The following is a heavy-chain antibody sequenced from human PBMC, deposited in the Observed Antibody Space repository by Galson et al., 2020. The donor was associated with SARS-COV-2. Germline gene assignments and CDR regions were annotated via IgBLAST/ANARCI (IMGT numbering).Heavy chain of an antibody. V-gene: IGHV4-61*01. CDR3: ARDSIGDFFDALDI. CDR1: GGYVSSDSYQ. D-gene: IGHD4-17*01. Sequence: SETLSLTCTVSGGYVSSDSYQWRWIRQPPGKGLEWIGNIYYSGSTNYNPSLKSRVTISVDTSKNQFSLKLRSVTAADTAVYYCARDSIGDFFDALDIWGQGTLVTVSS. J-gene: IGHJ3*02. CDR2: IYYSGST.